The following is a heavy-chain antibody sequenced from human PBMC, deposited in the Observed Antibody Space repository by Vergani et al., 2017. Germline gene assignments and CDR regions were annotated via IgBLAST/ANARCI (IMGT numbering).Heavy chain of an antibody. CDR1: GYSFTSYW. CDR2: IYPGDSDT. V-gene: IGHV5-51*01. Sequence: EVQLVQSGAEVKKPGESLKISCKGSGYSFTSYWIGWVRQMPGKGLEWMGSIYPGDSDTRYSPSFQGQVTISADKSISTAYLQWSSLKASDTAMYYCARGTVIVATSIRFDPWGQGTLVTVSS. J-gene: IGHJ5*02. CDR3: ARGTVIVATSIRFDP. D-gene: IGHD5-12*01.